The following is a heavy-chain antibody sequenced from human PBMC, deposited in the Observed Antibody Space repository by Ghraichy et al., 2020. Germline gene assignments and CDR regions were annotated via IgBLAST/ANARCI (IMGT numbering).Heavy chain of an antibody. Sequence: SETLSLTCTVSGDSINNNVYYWSWIRQLPGKGLEWIGYVYYSGRTYYNPTLKSRVTVSIDRSENQFSLTLTSMTAADTAVYYCARQNELLLAFDIWGQGTMVTVSS. D-gene: IGHD1-1*01. CDR2: VYYSGRT. CDR3: ARQNELLLAFDI. V-gene: IGHV4-31*03. J-gene: IGHJ3*02. CDR1: GDSINNNVYY.